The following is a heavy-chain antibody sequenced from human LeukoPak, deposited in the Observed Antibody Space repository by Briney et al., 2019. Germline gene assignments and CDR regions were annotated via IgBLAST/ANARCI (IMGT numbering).Heavy chain of an antibody. Sequence: GGSLRLSCAASGFSFSSAWMSWVRQAPGKGLEWVSAISGSGGNTYYADSVKGRFTISRDNSKNTLYLQMNSLRAEDTAVYYCAKGTMGRGFGYWGQGTLVTVSS. CDR1: GFSFSSAW. CDR3: AKGTMGRGFGY. J-gene: IGHJ4*02. V-gene: IGHV3-23*01. D-gene: IGHD3-10*01. CDR2: ISGSGGNT.